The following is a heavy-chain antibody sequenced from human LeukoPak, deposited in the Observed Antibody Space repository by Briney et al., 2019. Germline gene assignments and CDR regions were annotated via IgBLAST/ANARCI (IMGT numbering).Heavy chain of an antibody. D-gene: IGHD3-10*01. CDR3: ARAELWFGGTDAFDI. V-gene: IGHV1-69*05. J-gene: IGHJ3*02. Sequence: ASVKVSCKASGGTFSSYAISWVRQAPGQGLEWMGGIIPIFGTANYAQKFQGRVTITTDESTSTAYMELSSLRSEDTAVYYCARAELWFGGTDAFDIWGQGTMVTVSS. CDR1: GGTFSSYA. CDR2: IIPIFGTA.